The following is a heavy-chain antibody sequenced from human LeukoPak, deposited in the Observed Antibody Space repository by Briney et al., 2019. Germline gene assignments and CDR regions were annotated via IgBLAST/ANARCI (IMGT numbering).Heavy chain of an antibody. D-gene: IGHD2-15*01. Sequence: GGSLRLSCAASGFTFSSYSMNWVRQAPGKGLEWVSSISSSSSYIYYADSVKGRFTISRDNSKNTLYLQMNSLRVEDTAVYYCARDSQYCSSGSCSPGASDIWGQGTMVTVSS. CDR1: GFTFSSYS. V-gene: IGHV3-21*04. J-gene: IGHJ3*02. CDR3: ARDSQYCSSGSCSPGASDI. CDR2: ISSSSSYI.